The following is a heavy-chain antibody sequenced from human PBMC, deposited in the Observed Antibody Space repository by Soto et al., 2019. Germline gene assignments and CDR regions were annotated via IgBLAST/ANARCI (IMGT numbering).Heavy chain of an antibody. CDR3: ANSPDTAMVAYGMDV. V-gene: IGHV3-23*01. CDR1: GFTFSSYA. D-gene: IGHD5-18*01. Sequence: EVQLLESGGGLVQPGGSLRLSCAASGFTFSSYAMSWVRQAPGKGLEWVSAISGSGGSTYYADSVKGRFTISRDNSKNTQDLQMNSLRAEDTAGYYCANSPDTAMVAYGMDVWGQGNTVTVSS. J-gene: IGHJ6*02. CDR2: ISGSGGST.